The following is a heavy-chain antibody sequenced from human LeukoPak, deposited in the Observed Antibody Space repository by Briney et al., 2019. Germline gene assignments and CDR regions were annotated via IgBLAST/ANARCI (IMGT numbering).Heavy chain of an antibody. D-gene: IGHD6-6*01. CDR1: GFTFSSYS. CDR2: ISSSGSTI. Sequence: PGGSLRLSCAASGFTFSSYSMNWVRQAPGKGLEWVSYISSSGSTIYYADSVKGRFTISRDNAKNSLYLQMNSLRAEDTAVYYCARDLRASIAARPAYWGQGTLVTVSS. J-gene: IGHJ4*02. CDR3: ARDLRASIAARPAY. V-gene: IGHV3-48*04.